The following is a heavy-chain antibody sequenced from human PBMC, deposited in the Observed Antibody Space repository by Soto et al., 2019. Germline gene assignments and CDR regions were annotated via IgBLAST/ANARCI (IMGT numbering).Heavy chain of an antibody. CDR1: GGSISSGGHY. V-gene: IGHV4-31*03. CDR3: ARVGYGDFGDWFDP. J-gene: IGHJ5*02. D-gene: IGHD4-17*01. CDR2: IYYSGST. Sequence: QVQLQESGPGLVKPSQTLSLTCTVSGGSISSGGHYWSWIRQHPGKGLEWIGYIYYSGSTYYNPSLKRRVTISVDTSKNQFSRKLSSVTAADTAVYYCARVGYGDFGDWFDPWGQGTLVTVSP.